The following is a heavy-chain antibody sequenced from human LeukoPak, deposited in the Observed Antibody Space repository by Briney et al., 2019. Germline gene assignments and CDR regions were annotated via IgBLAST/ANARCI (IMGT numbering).Heavy chain of an antibody. CDR2: IYRSGST. J-gene: IGHJ6*03. D-gene: IGHD2/OR15-2a*01. CDR1: GYSISSGYY. Sequence: SETLSLTCAVSGYSISSGYYWGWIRQPPGKGLEWIGSIYRSGSTYYNPSLKSRVTISVDTSKNQFSLKLSSVTAADTAVYYCARLYLGYMDVWGKGTTVTVSS. CDR3: ARLYLGYMDV. V-gene: IGHV4-38-2*01.